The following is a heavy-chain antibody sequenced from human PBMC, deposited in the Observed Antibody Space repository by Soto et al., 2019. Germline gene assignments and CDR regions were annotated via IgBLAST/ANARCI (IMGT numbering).Heavy chain of an antibody. CDR3: ARHVEVVVADYYYYYYMDV. J-gene: IGHJ6*03. D-gene: IGHD2-15*01. CDR2: IYPGDSDT. CDR1: GYSFTSYW. Sequence: GESLKISCKGSGYSFTSYWIGWVRQMPGKGLEWMGIIYPGDSDTRYSPSFQGQVTISADKSISTAYLQWSSLKASDTAMYYCARHVEVVVADYYYYYYMDVWGKGTTVTVSS. V-gene: IGHV5-51*01.